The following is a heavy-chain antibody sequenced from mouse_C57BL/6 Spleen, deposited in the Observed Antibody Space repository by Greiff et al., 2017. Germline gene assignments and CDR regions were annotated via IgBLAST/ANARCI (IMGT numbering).Heavy chain of an antibody. J-gene: IGHJ3*01. CDR1: GFTFSSYA. CDR3: ARGGYYGSFAY. CDR2: ISDGGSYT. V-gene: IGHV5-4*01. D-gene: IGHD1-1*01. Sequence: EVQVVESGGGLVKPGGSLKLSCAASGFTFSSYAMSWVRQTPEKRLEWVATISDGGSYTYYPDNVKGRFTISRDNAKNNLYLQMSHLKSEDTAMYYCARGGYYGSFAYWGQGTLVTVSA.